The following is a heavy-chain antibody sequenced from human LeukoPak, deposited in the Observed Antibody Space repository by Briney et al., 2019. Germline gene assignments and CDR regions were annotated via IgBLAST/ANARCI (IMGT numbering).Heavy chain of an antibody. D-gene: IGHD4-17*01. CDR1: GGSISSYY. CDR3: ARTLLHDYGYYYFDY. CDR2: IYYSGST. V-gene: IGHV4-59*01. J-gene: IGHJ4*02. Sequence: SETLSLTCTVSGGSISSYYWSWIRQPPGKGLEWIGYIYYSGSTNYNPSLKSRVTISVDTSKNQFSLKLSSVTAADTAVYYCARTLLHDYGYYYFDYWGQGTLVTVSS.